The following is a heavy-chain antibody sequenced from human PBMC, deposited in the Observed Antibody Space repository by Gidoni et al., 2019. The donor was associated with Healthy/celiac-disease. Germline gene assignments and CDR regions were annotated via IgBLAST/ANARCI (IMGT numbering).Heavy chain of an antibody. D-gene: IGHD6-6*01. CDR2: NNPNSVAA. Sequence: QVQLVQSGAEVKKPGASVKVFCTDSGYTFTGYYIHWWRQAPGQGLEWMGWNNPNSVAANCAQNFQGRVTMTRDTSNSTAYMELGRLRSDDTAVYYCATRRLVFDYWGQGTLVTVSS. CDR3: ATRRLVFDY. CDR1: GYTFTGYY. J-gene: IGHJ4*02. V-gene: IGHV1-2*02.